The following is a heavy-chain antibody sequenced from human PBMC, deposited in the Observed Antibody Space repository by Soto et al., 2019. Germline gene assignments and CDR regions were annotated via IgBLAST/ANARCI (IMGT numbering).Heavy chain of an antibody. V-gene: IGHV1-18*01. CDR3: ARDTPSGGYCTNGVCYTLRWFDP. CDR1: GYTFTSYG. J-gene: IGHJ5*02. CDR2: ISAYNGNT. D-gene: IGHD2-8*01. Sequence: ASVKVSCKASGYTFTSYGISWVRQAPGQGLEWMGWISAYNGNTNYAQKLQGRVTMTTDTSTSTAYMELRSLRSDDTAVYYCARDTPSGGYCTNGVCYTLRWFDPWGQGILVTVSS.